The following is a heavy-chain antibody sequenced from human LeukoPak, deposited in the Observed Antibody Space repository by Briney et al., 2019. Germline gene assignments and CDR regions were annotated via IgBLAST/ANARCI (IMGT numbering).Heavy chain of an antibody. V-gene: IGHV3-13*01. CDR1: GFTFSSYD. D-gene: IGHD5-12*01. Sequence: PGGSQRLSCAASGFTFSSYDMHWVRQPTGKGLEWVSAIGTAGDTYYLGSVKGRFIISRENAKNSLYLQMNSLRAGDTAVYYCARSGYSGYADAFDIWGQGTMVTVSS. CDR2: IGTAGDT. J-gene: IGHJ3*02. CDR3: ARSGYSGYADAFDI.